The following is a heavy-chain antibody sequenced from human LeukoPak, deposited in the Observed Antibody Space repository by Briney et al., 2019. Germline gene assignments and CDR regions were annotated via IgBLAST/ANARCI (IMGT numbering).Heavy chain of an antibody. D-gene: IGHD1-26*01. J-gene: IGHJ4*02. Sequence: GGSLRLSCAASGLTFSSFAMNWVRQAPGKGLEWVSTISGSGGSTYYADSVKGRFTISRDNSKNTLYLQMNSLRAEDTAVYYCARGVGSGSRLRAGDYWGQGTLVTVSS. CDR3: ARGVGSGSRLRAGDY. V-gene: IGHV3-23*01. CDR1: GLTFSSFA. CDR2: ISGSGGST.